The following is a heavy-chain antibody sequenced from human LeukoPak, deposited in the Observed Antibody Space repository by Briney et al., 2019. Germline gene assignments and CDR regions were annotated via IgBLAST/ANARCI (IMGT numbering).Heavy chain of an antibody. V-gene: IGHV3-30*03. CDR2: ISYDGSNT. CDR3: ARGPDSSGSYFDY. CDR1: GFTFSNYG. Sequence: GGSLRLSCAASGFTFSNYGMHWVRQAPGKGLEGVAIISYDGSNTYYADSVKGRFTISRDNSKNTLYLQMNSLRVEDTAVYYCARGPDSSGSYFDYWGQGTLVTVSS. J-gene: IGHJ4*02. D-gene: IGHD3-22*01.